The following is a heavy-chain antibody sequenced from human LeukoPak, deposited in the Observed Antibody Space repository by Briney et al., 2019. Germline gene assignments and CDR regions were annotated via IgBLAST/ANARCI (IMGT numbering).Heavy chain of an antibody. J-gene: IGHJ4*02. Sequence: SETLSLTCTVSGGSISSYYWSWIRQPPGKGLEWIGYIYYSGSTNYNPSLKSRVTISVDTSKNQFSLKLSSVTAADTAVYYCARGTHYYDSSVGYFDYWGQGILVTVSS. CDR1: GGSISSYY. CDR3: ARGTHYYDSSVGYFDY. CDR2: IYYSGST. D-gene: IGHD3-22*01. V-gene: IGHV4-59*01.